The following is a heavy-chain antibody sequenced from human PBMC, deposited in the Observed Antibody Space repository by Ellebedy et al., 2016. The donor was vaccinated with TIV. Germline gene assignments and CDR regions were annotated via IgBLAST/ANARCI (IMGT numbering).Heavy chain of an antibody. J-gene: IGHJ4*02. V-gene: IGHV1-69*13. Sequence: ASVKVSCKASGGTFSSYGISWVRQAPGQGLEWMGGIIPIFGTANYAQKFQGRVTITADESTSTAYMELSSLRFEDTAVYYCARDYSSSTDFDYWGQGTLVTVSS. CDR1: GGTFSSYG. D-gene: IGHD6-6*01. CDR3: ARDYSSSTDFDY. CDR2: IIPIFGTA.